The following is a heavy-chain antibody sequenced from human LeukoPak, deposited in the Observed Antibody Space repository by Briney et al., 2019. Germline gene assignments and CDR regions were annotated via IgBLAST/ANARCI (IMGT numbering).Heavy chain of an antibody. D-gene: IGHD2-21*02. J-gene: IGHJ3*02. V-gene: IGHV3-49*04. CDR1: GFTFGTFW. CDR2: IRSKAYGGTT. Sequence: GGSLRLSCEASGFTFGTFWMSWVRQAPGKGLEWVGFIRSKAYGGTTEYAASVKGRFTISRDDSKSIAYLQMNSLKTEDTAVYYCTRDLVVVTPGNAFDIWGQGTMVTVSS. CDR3: TRDLVVVTPGNAFDI.